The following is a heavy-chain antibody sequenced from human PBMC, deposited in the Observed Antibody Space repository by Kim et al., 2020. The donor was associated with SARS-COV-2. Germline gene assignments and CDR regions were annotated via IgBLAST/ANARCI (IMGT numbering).Heavy chain of an antibody. CDR3: AREIAAAATGSAFDI. Sequence: DSMKGRFTISRDNSKNTLYLQMNSLRAEDTAVYYCAREIAAAATGSAFDIWGQGTMVTVSS. J-gene: IGHJ3*02. D-gene: IGHD6-13*01. V-gene: IGHV3-30*07.